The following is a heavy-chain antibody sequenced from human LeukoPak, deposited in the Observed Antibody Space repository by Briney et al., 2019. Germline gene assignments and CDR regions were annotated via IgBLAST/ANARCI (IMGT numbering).Heavy chain of an antibody. D-gene: IGHD1-7*01. CDR1: GFTFSSYA. CDR2: LSGSGGST. V-gene: IGHV3-23*01. Sequence: PGGSLRLSCAASGFTFSSYAMSWVRQAPGKGLEWVSGLSGSGGSTYYADSVKGRFTISRDNSKNTLYLQMNSLRAEDTAVYYCAKQEDWNYGFSDYWGQGTLVTVSS. J-gene: IGHJ4*02. CDR3: AKQEDWNYGFSDY.